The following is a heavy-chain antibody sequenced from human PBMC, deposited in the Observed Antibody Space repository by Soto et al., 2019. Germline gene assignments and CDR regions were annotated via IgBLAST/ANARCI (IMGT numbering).Heavy chain of an antibody. D-gene: IGHD2-15*01. V-gene: IGHV3-7*01. CDR1: GFTFGSHW. CDR2: INQDGGDE. Sequence: GGSLRLSCAASGFTFGSHWMTWVRQAPGKGLEWVANINQDGGDEYYVDSVKGRFTISRDNAKNSLYLQMNSLRAEDTAVYYCTRGGLLPTPADYWGQGTLVTVSS. CDR3: TRGGLLPTPADY. J-gene: IGHJ4*02.